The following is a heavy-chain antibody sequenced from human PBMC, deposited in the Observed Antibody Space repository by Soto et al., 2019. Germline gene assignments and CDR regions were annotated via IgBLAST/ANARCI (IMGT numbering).Heavy chain of an antibody. J-gene: IGHJ4*02. CDR1: GFTFSSYA. D-gene: IGHD4-17*01. V-gene: IGHV3-30-3*01. CDR3: ARDLGFGDYASGLDY. Sequence: GGSLRLSCAASGFTFSSYAVHWVRQAPGKGLEWVAVISYDGSNKYYADSVKGRFTISRDNSKNTLYLQMNSLRAEDTAVYYCARDLGFGDYASGLDYWGQGTLVTVSS. CDR2: ISYDGSNK.